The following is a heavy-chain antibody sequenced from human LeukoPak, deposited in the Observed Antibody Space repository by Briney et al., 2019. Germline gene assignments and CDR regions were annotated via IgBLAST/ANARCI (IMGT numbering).Heavy chain of an antibody. Sequence: PGRSLRLSCAASGFTFSSYAMHWVRQPPGKGLEWVAVISYDGSNKYYADSVKGRFTISRDNSKNTLYLQMNSLRAEDTALYYCAKDPRITKNYYYNYNMDVWGKGTTVTVSS. CDR2: ISYDGSNK. CDR3: AKDPRITKNYYYNYNMDV. V-gene: IGHV3-30*04. J-gene: IGHJ6*03. D-gene: IGHD3-3*01. CDR1: GFTFSSYA.